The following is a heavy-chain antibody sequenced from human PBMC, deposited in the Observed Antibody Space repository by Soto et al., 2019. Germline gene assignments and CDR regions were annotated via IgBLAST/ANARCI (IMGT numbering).Heavy chain of an antibody. CDR1: GDSINNGNYY. V-gene: IGHV4-39*01. CDR3: ATMGTPVTGLYYFDY. D-gene: IGHD4-17*01. Sequence: SETLSLTCTVSGDSINNGNYYWGWIRQPPGKGLEWIGSIYYSGSAYYSPSLKSRVTISVDTSKNQFSLDLSSVTAADTAVYYCATMGTPVTGLYYFDYWGQGTLVTVSS. J-gene: IGHJ4*02. CDR2: IYYSGSA.